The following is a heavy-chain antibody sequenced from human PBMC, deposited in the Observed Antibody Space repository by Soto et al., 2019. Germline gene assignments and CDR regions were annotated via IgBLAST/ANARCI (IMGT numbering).Heavy chain of an antibody. CDR1: GFTFSSYA. D-gene: IGHD3-22*01. V-gene: IGHV3-23*01. CDR3: AKDPPSYYYDSSGYSRFDY. Sequence: EVQLLESGGGLVQPGGSLRLSCAASGFTFSSYAMSWVRQAPGKGLEWVSAISGSGGSTYYADSVKGRFTISRDNSKNTLYLQMNSLRAEDTAVYYCAKDPPSYYYDSSGYSRFDYWGQGTLVTVSS. CDR2: ISGSGGST. J-gene: IGHJ4*02.